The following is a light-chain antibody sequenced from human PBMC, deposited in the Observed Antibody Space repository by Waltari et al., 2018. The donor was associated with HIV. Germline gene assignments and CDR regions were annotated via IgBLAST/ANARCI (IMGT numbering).Light chain of an antibody. J-gene: IGLJ2*01. V-gene: IGLV3-1*01. CDR1: KLGDKY. CDR2: HER. CDR3: RARHRSRVV. Sequence: SYELTQPPSMSVSPGQAASINCSGDKLGDKYACWYQQKPGQAPVLVIYHERQSPSGIRERFSGSSSANTATLSIGGTQAKDEAYYHGRARHRSRVVFGGGTTLTVL.